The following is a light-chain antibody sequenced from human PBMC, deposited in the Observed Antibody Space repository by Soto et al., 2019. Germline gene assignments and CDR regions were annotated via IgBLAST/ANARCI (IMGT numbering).Light chain of an antibody. J-gene: IGKJ4*01. Sequence: EIVLTQSPATLSLSPGERATLSCRASQSVGTSLAWFQQKRGQAPRLLINDASKRATGIPGRFSGSGSGTDFTLTISSLEPEDFAVYYGQQRYGWPLTFGGGTRVEIK. V-gene: IGKV3-11*01. CDR2: DAS. CDR3: QQRYGWPLT. CDR1: QSVGTS.